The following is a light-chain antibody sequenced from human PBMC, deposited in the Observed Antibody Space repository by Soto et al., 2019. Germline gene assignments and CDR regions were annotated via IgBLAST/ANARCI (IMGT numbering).Light chain of an antibody. CDR1: SSDVGGYNY. Sequence: QSALTQPASVSGSPGQSITISCTGTSSDVGGYNYVSWYQQHPGKAPKLMIYDVSNRPSGVSNRFSGSKSGNTASLTISGLQAEDEDAYSCSSYKSRRTLVFGGGTKVTVL. J-gene: IGLJ2*01. CDR2: DVS. V-gene: IGLV2-14*01. CDR3: SSYKSRRTLV.